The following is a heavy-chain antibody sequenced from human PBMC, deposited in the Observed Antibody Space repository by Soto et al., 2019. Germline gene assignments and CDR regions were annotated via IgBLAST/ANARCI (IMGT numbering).Heavy chain of an antibody. D-gene: IGHD1-26*01. V-gene: IGHV3-21*06. CDR3: VRENEMAGATSAFEY. CDR1: GFRFNSYS. J-gene: IGHJ4*02. Sequence: GSLRLSCEASGFRFNSYSMNWVRQAPQKGLEWVSLIDAVSNYIYYADSVKGRFTISRDNARNSLYLQMDSLRVEDTAVYYCVRENEMAGATSAFEYWGQGTPVTVSS. CDR2: IDAVSNYI.